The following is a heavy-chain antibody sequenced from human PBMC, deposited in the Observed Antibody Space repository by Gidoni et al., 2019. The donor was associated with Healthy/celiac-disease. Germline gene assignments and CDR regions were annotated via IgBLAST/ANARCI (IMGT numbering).Heavy chain of an antibody. V-gene: IGHV3-23*01. D-gene: IGHD3-16*01. CDR2: ISGSDGST. CDR1: GFTFSSYA. CDR3: ARGDVDFDY. J-gene: IGHJ4*02. Sequence: EVPLLESGGGLLQPGGSLRLSCAASGFTFSSYAMSWVRQAPGKGLEWVSAISGSDGSTYYADSVKGRFTISRDNSKNTLNLQMNSLRAEDTAVYYCARGDVDFDYWGQGTLVTVSS.